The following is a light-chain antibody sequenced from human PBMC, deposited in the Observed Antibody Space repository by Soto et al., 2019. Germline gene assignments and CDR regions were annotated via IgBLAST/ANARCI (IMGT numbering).Light chain of an antibody. V-gene: IGLV1-40*01. CDR3: QAYDYSLTAFV. Sequence: QAVLTQPPSVSGAPGQRVTISCTGNNSNLGAGYDVHWYQQLPGAAPKLVIFGNRNRPSGVPERFSGSKSGTSASLAITGLQAEDEADYYRQAYDYSLTAFVFGGGTKLTVL. CDR2: GNR. CDR1: NSNLGAGYD. J-gene: IGLJ3*02.